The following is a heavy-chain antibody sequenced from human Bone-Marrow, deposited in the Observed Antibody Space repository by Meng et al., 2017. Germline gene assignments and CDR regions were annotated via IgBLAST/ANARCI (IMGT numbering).Heavy chain of an antibody. CDR3: ARDGEFLYGSGSYLDY. Sequence: GESLKISCAASGFTFSDYYMSWIRQAPGKGLEWVSYISSSGSTIYYADSVKGRFAISRDNAKNSLYLQMNSLRAEDTAVYYCARDGEFLYGSGSYLDYWGQGTLVTVSS. CDR1: GFTFSDYY. CDR2: ISSSGSTI. D-gene: IGHD3-10*01. J-gene: IGHJ4*02. V-gene: IGHV3-11*01.